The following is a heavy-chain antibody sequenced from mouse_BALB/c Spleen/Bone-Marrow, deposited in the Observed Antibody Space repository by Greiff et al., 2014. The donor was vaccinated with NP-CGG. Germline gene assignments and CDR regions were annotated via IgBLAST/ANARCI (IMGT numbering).Heavy chain of an antibody. CDR3: ARYYYGSSYFDY. CDR1: GFNIKDTY. Sequence: VQLQQSGAELVKPGASVKLSCTASGFNIKDTYMHWVKQRPEQGLEWIGGIDPANGNTKYDPKFQGKATITADTSSNTAYPQLSSLTSEDTAVYYCARYYYGSSYFDYWGQGTTLTVSS. V-gene: IGHV14-3*02. J-gene: IGHJ2*01. D-gene: IGHD1-1*01. CDR2: IDPANGNT.